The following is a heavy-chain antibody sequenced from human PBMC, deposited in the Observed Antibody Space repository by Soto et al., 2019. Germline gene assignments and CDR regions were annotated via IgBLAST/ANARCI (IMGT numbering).Heavy chain of an antibody. CDR1: GFTFSSYS. CDR2: ISSSSSYI. D-gene: IGHD3-16*02. Sequence: PGGSLRLSCAASGFTFSSYSMNWVRPAPGKGLEWVSSISSSSSYIYYADSVKGRFTISRDNAKNSLYLQMNSLRAEDTAVYYCARDAATHSPYYDYVWGSYRRLDYWGQGTLVTVSS. J-gene: IGHJ4*02. CDR3: ARDAATHSPYYDYVWGSYRRLDY. V-gene: IGHV3-21*01.